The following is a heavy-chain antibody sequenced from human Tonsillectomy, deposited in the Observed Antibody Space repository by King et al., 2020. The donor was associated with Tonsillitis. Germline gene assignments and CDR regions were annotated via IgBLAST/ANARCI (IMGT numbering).Heavy chain of an antibody. CDR3: ARNRATMIPHYFDY. J-gene: IGHJ4*02. CDR2: ISAYNGNT. Sequence: QLVQSGAEVKVPGASVKVSCKASGYPFTTFGINWVRQAPGQGLEWLGWISAYNGNTHYAQKFQGRVTMTTDTSTRTAYMDLRSLRSDDTAVYYCARNRATMIPHYFDYWGQGTLVTVPS. D-gene: IGHD5-12*01. CDR1: GYPFTTFG. V-gene: IGHV1-18*01.